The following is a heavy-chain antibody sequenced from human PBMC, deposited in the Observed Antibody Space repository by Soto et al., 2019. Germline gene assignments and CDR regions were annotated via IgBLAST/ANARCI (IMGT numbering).Heavy chain of an antibody. Sequence: GGSLRLSCAGSGFTFSSYAMSWVRQAPGKGLEWVSAISSVGGSTYYADSVKGHFIISRDNSENTLYLQVNSLRAEDTAIYYCTKDREFTYYDLWSGYYAFDAWGQGTLVTVSS. D-gene: IGHD3-3*01. CDR3: TKDREFTYYDLWSGYYAFDA. CDR2: ISSVGGST. J-gene: IGHJ5*02. V-gene: IGHV3-23*01. CDR1: GFTFSSYA.